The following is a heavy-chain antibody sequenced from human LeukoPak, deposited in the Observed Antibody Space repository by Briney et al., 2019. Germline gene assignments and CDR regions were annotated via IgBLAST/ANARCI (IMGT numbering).Heavy chain of an antibody. Sequence: PGGSLRLSCAASGFTFSDYYMSWIRQAPGKGLEWVSYISSSGTTIYYADSVKGRFTISRDNAKNSLYLQMNSLRAEDTAVYYCARELPLTGYSSAWYLGPLDYWGQGTLVTV. CDR1: GFTFSDYY. CDR3: ARELPLTGYSSAWYLGPLDY. CDR2: ISSSGTTI. D-gene: IGHD6-19*01. J-gene: IGHJ4*02. V-gene: IGHV3-11*01.